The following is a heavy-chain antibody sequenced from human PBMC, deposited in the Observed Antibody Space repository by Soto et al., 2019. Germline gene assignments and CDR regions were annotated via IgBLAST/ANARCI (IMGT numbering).Heavy chain of an antibody. CDR2: IYYSGST. J-gene: IGHJ4*02. CDR3: ARLEGGIFGASEY. CDR1: GGSISGSSFY. Sequence: SETLSLTCTVSGGSISGSSFYWGWIRQPPGKGLEWIGSIYYSGSTFYNPSLKTRVTMSVDTSNNRFSLKVTSVNAADTAIYYCARLEGGIFGASEYWGQGTLVTVSS. D-gene: IGHD3-3*01. V-gene: IGHV4-39*02.